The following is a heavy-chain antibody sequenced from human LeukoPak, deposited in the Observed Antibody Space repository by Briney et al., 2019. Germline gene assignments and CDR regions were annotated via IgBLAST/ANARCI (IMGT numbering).Heavy chain of an antibody. CDR3: ARPNTGYSRRHAFDI. CDR2: INTYNGNT. J-gene: IGHJ3*02. CDR1: GYTFTSYG. Sequence: ASVKVSCKASGYTFTSYGISWVRQAPGQGLEWMGWINTYNGNTNYAQKLQGRVTMTTDTSTTTAYMELRSLRSDDTAVYCCARPNTGYSRRHAFDIWGQGTMVTVSS. V-gene: IGHV1-18*01. D-gene: IGHD6-13*01.